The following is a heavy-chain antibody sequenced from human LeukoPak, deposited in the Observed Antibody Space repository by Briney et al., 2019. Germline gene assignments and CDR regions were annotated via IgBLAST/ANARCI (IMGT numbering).Heavy chain of an antibody. D-gene: IGHD2-21*02. J-gene: IGHJ2*01. V-gene: IGHV3-73*01. CDR2: IRSKTNGNAT. Sequence: GGSLRLSCAASGFTFSSYWMHWVRQASGRGLEWVGRIRSKTNGNATAYGPSVKGRFTISRDDSKNTAYLQMNSLKTEDTAVYYCTRRSGMVVLTAVHWYFDLWGRGTLVTVSS. CDR1: GFTFSSYW. CDR3: TRRSGMVVLTAVHWYFDL.